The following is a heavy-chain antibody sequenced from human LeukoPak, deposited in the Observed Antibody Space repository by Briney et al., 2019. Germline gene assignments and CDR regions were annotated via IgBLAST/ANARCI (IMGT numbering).Heavy chain of an antibody. CDR2: INPNSGGT. V-gene: IGHV1-2*02. J-gene: IGHJ3*02. CDR1: GYTFTGYY. CDR3: ARVQGLVHCSGGSCYQAPVSSFDI. D-gene: IGHD2-15*01. Sequence: GASVKVSCKASGYTFTGYYMHWVRQAPGQGLEWMGWINPNSGGTNYAQKFQGRVTMTRDTFTNTAYVELRSLRSDDTAVYYCARVQGLVHCSGGSCYQAPVSSFDIWGQGTTVTVSS.